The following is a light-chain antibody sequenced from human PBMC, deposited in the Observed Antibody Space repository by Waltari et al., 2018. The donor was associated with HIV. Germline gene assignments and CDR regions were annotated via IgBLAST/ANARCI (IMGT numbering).Light chain of an antibody. Sequence: QSALTQPASVSGSPGQSITISCTGTSSDVGGYNYVFWYQQHPGQAPKLMIYDVSNRPSGVSNRFSGSKSGNTASLTISGLQAEDEADYYCSSYTSSSPYAFGTGTKVTVL. CDR3: SSYTSSSPYA. V-gene: IGLV2-14*03. CDR2: DVS. J-gene: IGLJ1*01. CDR1: SSDVGGYNY.